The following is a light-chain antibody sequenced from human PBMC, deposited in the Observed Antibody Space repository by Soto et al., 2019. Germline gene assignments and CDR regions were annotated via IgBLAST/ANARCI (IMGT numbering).Light chain of an antibody. CDR2: EDA. V-gene: IGLV6-57*04. CDR3: HSYEANNQV. CDR1: GGSIADNY. J-gene: IGLJ2*01. Sequence: NFMLSQPHSVSESPGKTVVISCTRSGGSIADNYLQWFQQRPGSAPTIVIYEDAHRPSGVPDRFSGSTDRSSNSASLTISGLRVEDEADYYCHSYEANNQVFGGGTKLTVL.